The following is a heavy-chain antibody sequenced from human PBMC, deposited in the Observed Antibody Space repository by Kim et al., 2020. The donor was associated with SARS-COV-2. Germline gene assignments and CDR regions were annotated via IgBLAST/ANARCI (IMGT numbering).Heavy chain of an antibody. Sequence: STPSFQGQVTISADKSISTAYLQWSSLKASDTAMYYCARGRKRGYFQHWGQGTLVTVSS. CDR3: ARGRKRGYFQH. D-gene: IGHD1-1*01. J-gene: IGHJ1*01. V-gene: IGHV5-51*01.